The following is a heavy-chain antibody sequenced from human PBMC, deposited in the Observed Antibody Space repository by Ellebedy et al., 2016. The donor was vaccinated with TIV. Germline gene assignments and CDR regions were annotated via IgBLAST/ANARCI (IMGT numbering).Heavy chain of an antibody. CDR1: GFTFSSYA. J-gene: IGHJ6*02. V-gene: IGHV3-30*14. CDR2: VSYDGSHK. CDR3: ARVAPLFYGMDV. Sequence: GESLKISXAASGFTFSSYAMHWVRQAPGKGLEWVAVVSYDGSHKYYADSVKGRFTISRDNSKNTLYLQMKSLRADDTAVYYCARVAPLFYGMDVWGQGTTVTVSS. D-gene: IGHD2-21*01.